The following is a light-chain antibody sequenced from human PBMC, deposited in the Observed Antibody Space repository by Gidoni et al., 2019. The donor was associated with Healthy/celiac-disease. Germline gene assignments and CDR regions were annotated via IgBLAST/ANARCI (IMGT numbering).Light chain of an antibody. CDR2: KDS. Sequence: SYELTQPPSVSVSQGQAARITCSGDALLKQYADLYQQKTGQAPVLVIEKDSERTPAIPDLFSGSSSGTIVTLTISGVQAEDEADYYCQSADSSCSWVFGGGTKLTVL. J-gene: IGLJ3*02. CDR3: QSADSSCSWV. CDR1: ALLKQY. V-gene: IGLV3-25*03.